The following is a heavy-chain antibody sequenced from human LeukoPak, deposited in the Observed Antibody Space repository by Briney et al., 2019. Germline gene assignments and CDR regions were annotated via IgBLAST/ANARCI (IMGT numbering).Heavy chain of an antibody. Sequence: GESLQISCKGSGYSFTYWIGWVRQMLGKGLEWMGIIYSGDSHTKYSPSFQGRVTISADNSISTAYLQWSSLEASDTALYYCASARHGDYVWDYWGQGTLVTVSS. CDR3: ASARHGDYVWDY. CDR2: IYSGDSHT. J-gene: IGHJ4*02. CDR1: GYSFTYW. V-gene: IGHV5-51*01. D-gene: IGHD4-17*01.